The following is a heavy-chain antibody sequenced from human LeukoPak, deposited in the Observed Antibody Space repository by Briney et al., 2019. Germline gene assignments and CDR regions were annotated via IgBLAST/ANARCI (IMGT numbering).Heavy chain of an antibody. D-gene: IGHD3-22*01. CDR1: GGSISSGGYY. CDR3: ARGTYCYDSSGYWPLTFDY. CDR2: IYYSGST. Sequence: PSETLSLTCTVSGGSISSGGYYWSWIRQHPGKGLVWIGYIYYSGSTYYNPSLKSRVTISVDTSKNQFSLKLSSVTAADTAVYYCARGTYCYDSSGYWPLTFDYWGQGTLVTVSS. J-gene: IGHJ4*02. V-gene: IGHV4-31*03.